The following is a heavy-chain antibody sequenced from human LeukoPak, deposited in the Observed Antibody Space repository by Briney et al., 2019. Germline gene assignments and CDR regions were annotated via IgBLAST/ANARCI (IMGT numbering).Heavy chain of an antibody. CDR2: IYHSGST. D-gene: IGHD6-13*01. Sequence: SGTLSLTCAVSGGSVSSTNWWTWVRQPPGKGLEWIGEIYHSGSTNCNPSLNSRVTISVDKSKNQFSLKLTSVTAADTAVYYCARRGIPAAGAADWGQGTLVTVSS. CDR3: ARRGIPAAGAAD. J-gene: IGHJ4*02. V-gene: IGHV4-4*02. CDR1: GGSVSSTNW.